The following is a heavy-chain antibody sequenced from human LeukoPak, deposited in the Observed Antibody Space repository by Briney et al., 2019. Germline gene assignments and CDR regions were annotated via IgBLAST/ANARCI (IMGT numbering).Heavy chain of an antibody. Sequence: PGGSLRLSCAASGFTFSSYSMNWVRQAPGKGLEWVSYISSSSSTIYYADSVKGRFTISRDNAKNSLYLQMNSLRDEDTAVYYCARCLNYYDSSGPYYFDYWGQGTLVTVSS. CDR2: ISSSSSTI. CDR1: GFTFSSYS. D-gene: IGHD3-22*01. J-gene: IGHJ4*02. CDR3: ARCLNYYDSSGPYYFDY. V-gene: IGHV3-48*02.